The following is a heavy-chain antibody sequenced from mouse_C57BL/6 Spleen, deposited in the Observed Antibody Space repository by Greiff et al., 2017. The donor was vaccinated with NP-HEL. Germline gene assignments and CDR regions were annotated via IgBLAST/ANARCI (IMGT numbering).Heavy chain of an antibody. D-gene: IGHD1-1*01. V-gene: IGHV1-64*01. Sequence: VQLQQPGAELVKPGASVKLSCKASGYTFTSYWMHWVKQRPGQGLEWIGMIHPNSGSTNYNEKFKSKATLTVDKSSSTAYMQLSSLTSEDSAVYYCASDYGSSRYYYAMDYWGQGTSVTVSS. CDR3: ASDYGSSRYYYAMDY. CDR1: GYTFTSYW. CDR2: IHPNSGST. J-gene: IGHJ4*01.